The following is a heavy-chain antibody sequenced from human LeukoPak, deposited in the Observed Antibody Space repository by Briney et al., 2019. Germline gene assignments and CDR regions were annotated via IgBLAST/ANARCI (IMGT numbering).Heavy chain of an antibody. CDR1: GYSFTSYW. J-gene: IGHJ5*02. CDR2: IYPGDSDT. Sequence: GESLKISCKGSGYSFTSYWIGWVRQMPGEGLEWMGIIYPGDSDTRYSPSFQGQVTISADKSISTAYLQWSSLKASDTAMYYCASAIERCDWNNVVPDNWFDHWGQGTLVTVSS. CDR3: ASAIERCDWNNVVPDNWFDH. V-gene: IGHV5-51*01. D-gene: IGHD1/OR15-1a*01.